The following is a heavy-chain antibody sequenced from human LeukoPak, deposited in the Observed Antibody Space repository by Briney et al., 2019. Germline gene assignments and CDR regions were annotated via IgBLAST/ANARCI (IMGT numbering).Heavy chain of an antibody. CDR3: AKDGDILLPDAFDI. Sequence: GGPLRLSCAASGFTFSSYGMHWVRQAPGKGLEWVAFIRYDGSNKYYADSVKGRFTISRDNSKNTLYLQMNSLRAEDTAVYYCAKDGDILLPDAFDIWGQGTMVTVSS. D-gene: IGHD3-9*01. J-gene: IGHJ3*02. V-gene: IGHV3-30*02. CDR2: IRYDGSNK. CDR1: GFTFSSYG.